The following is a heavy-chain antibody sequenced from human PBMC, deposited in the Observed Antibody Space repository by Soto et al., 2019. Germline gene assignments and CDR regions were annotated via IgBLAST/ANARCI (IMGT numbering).Heavy chain of an antibody. CDR3: AKELYYYGSGSYYNSGFDY. CDR1: GFTFSSYA. Sequence: GGSLRLSCAASGFTFSSYAMSWVRQAPGKGLEWVSAISGSGGSTYYADSVKGRFTISRDNSKNTLYLQMNSLRAEDTAVYYCAKELYYYGSGSYYNSGFDYWGQGTLVTVSS. J-gene: IGHJ4*02. V-gene: IGHV3-23*01. CDR2: ISGSGGST. D-gene: IGHD3-10*01.